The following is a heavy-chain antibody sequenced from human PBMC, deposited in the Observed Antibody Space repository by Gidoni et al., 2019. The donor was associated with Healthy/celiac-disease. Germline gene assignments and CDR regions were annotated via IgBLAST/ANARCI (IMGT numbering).Heavy chain of an antibody. J-gene: IGHJ4*02. D-gene: IGHD2-15*01. CDR3: AKDGWVVVAATVYGYFDY. V-gene: IGHV3-23*01. CDR2: ISGSGGST. CDR1: GFTFSSYA. Sequence: EVQLLESGGGLVQPGGSLRLSCAASGFTFSSYAMSWVRQAPGKGLEWVSAISGSGGSTYYADSVKGRFTISRDNAKNTLYLQMNSLRAEDTAVYYCAKDGWVVVAATVYGYFDYWGQGTLVTVSS.